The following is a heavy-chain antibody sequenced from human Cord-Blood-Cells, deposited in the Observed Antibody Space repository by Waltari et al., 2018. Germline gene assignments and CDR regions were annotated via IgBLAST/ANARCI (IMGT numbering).Heavy chain of an antibody. D-gene: IGHD2-2*01. CDR2: IYYSGST. CDR1: GGSVSSGSSY. V-gene: IGHV4-61*01. J-gene: IGHJ5*02. CDR3: ARAQADCSSTSCYWFDP. Sequence: QVHLQESGPGLVKPSETLSLTCTVSGGSVSSGSSYLSWIRQPPGKGLEWIGYIYYSGSTNYNPSLKSRVTISVDTSKNQFSLKLSSVTAADTAVYYCARAQADCSSTSCYWFDPWGQGTLVTVSS.